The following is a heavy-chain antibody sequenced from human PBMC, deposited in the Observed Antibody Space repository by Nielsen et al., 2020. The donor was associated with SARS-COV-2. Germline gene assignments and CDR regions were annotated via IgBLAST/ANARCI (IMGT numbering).Heavy chain of an antibody. Sequence: GESLKISCTASGFTFSDYYMTWIRQAPGKGLEWVSHIRGSSSHTNYAESVKGRFSISRDNAKKSLYLQMNSLKVEDTAVYYCARARMQLWRGESWTSLDYWGQGTLVAVSS. V-gene: IGHV3-11*05. D-gene: IGHD5-18*01. CDR2: IRGSSSHT. CDR1: GFTFSDYY. J-gene: IGHJ4*02. CDR3: ARARMQLWRGESWTSLDY.